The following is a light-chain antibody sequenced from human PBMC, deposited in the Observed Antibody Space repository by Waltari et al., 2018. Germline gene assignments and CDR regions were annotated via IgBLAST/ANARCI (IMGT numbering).Light chain of an antibody. CDR2: EGS. CDR1: RSAVGSYNL. CDR3: CSYAGSSTYWV. Sequence: QSALTHPASVSGSPGQSTTISCTGTRSAVGSYNLVSWYQQHPGKAPKLMIYEGSKRPSGVSNRFSGSKSGNTASLTISGLQAEDEADYYCCSYAGSSTYWVFGGGTKLTVL. J-gene: IGLJ3*02. V-gene: IGLV2-23*01.